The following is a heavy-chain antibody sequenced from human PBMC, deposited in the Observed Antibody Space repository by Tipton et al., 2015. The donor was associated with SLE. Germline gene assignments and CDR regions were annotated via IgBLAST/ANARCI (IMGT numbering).Heavy chain of an antibody. J-gene: IGHJ5*02. CDR2: IYYSGST. CDR3: AREKASSGVNWFDP. V-gene: IGHV4-31*03. D-gene: IGHD6-19*01. Sequence: TLSLTCTVSGGSISSGGYYWSWIRQHPGKGLEWIGYIYYSGSTYYNPSLRSRVTISVDTSKNQFSLKLSSVTAADTAVYYCAREKASSGVNWFDPWGQGTLVTVSS. CDR1: GGSISSGGYY.